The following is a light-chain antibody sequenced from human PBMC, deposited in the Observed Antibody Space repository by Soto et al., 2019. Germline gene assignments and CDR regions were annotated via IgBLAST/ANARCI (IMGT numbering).Light chain of an antibody. V-gene: IGKV4-1*01. Sequence: DIVLTQSPDSLAVSLGERATINCKSSQSVLYSSNNKNYLAWYQQKPGQPPNLLIYWASTRESGVPDRFSGSGSGTDFTLTISSLQAEDVAVYYCQQYYSTPVTFGPGTKVDIK. CDR1: QSVLYSSNNKNY. CDR2: WAS. J-gene: IGKJ3*01. CDR3: QQYYSTPVT.